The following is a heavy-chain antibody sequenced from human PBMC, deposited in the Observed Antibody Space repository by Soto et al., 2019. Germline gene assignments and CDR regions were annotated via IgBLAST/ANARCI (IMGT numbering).Heavy chain of an antibody. D-gene: IGHD3-22*01. Sequence: QVQLVESGGGVAQPGGSLRLSCAASGFTFTTYGMHWVRQAPGKGLEWVAVISYDGGTKYYADSVKGRFTISRDNSKNTLYLQMNSLRAEDTAVYYCAKSSLGYDSSGFQFWFFDLWGRGTLVTVSS. CDR1: GFTFTTYG. J-gene: IGHJ2*01. CDR3: AKSSLGYDSSGFQFWFFDL. CDR2: ISYDGGTK. V-gene: IGHV3-30*18.